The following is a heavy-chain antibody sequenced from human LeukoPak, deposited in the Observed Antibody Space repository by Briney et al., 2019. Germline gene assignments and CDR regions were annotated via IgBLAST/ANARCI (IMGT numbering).Heavy chain of an antibody. Sequence: SETLSLTCAVYGGSFSGYYWSWIRQPPGKGLEWIGEINHSGGTNYNPSLKSRVTISVDTSKNQFSLKLSSVTAADTAVYYCARGDYTAMLDYWGQGTLVTVSS. V-gene: IGHV4-34*01. D-gene: IGHD5-18*01. CDR2: INHSGGT. J-gene: IGHJ4*02. CDR1: GGSFSGYY. CDR3: ARGDYTAMLDY.